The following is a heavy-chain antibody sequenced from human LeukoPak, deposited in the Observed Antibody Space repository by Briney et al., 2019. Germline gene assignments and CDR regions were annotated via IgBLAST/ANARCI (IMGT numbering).Heavy chain of an antibody. J-gene: IGHJ1*01. V-gene: IGHV4-39*01. CDR1: GGSISSSSYY. CDR3: ARHGQGYCNGGSCYQFAEYFQH. CDR2: IYYSGST. D-gene: IGHD2-15*01. Sequence: PSETLSLTCTVSGGSISSSSYYWGWIRQPPGKGLEWIGSIYYSGSTYYNPSLKSRVTISVDTSKNQFSLKLSSVTAADTVVYYCARHGQGYCNGGSCYQFAEYFQHWGQGTLVTVPS.